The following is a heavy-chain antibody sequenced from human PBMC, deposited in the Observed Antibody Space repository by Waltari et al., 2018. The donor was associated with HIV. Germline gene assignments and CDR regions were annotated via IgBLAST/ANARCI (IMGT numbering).Heavy chain of an antibody. CDR1: GVTFRNYG. CDR2: LSGSGGST. D-gene: IGHD1-1*01. J-gene: IGHJ6*02. Sequence: QPGGSLRLSCVASGVTFRNYGMTWVRQAPGKGLEWVSGLSGSGGSTHYADSVKGRFTISRDNSKDTLYLQMNTLRAEDTAVYYCAIQHNPLHNYYYGMDVWGQGTTVTVSS. CDR3: AIQHNPLHNYYYGMDV. V-gene: IGHV3-23*01.